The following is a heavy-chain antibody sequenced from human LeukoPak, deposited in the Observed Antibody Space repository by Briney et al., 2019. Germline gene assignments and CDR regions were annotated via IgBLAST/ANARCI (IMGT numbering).Heavy chain of an antibody. CDR3: AREIRGATPYYFDY. D-gene: IGHD1-26*01. Sequence: PAGSLRLSCAASGFTFSDFYMSWIRQAPGKGLEWVSYISSSGYTIYYADSVKGRSTVSRDNAKNSLYLQMNSLRAEDTAVYYCAREIRGATPYYFDYWGQGTLVTVSS. V-gene: IGHV3-11*04. CDR2: ISSSGYTI. CDR1: GFTFSDFY. J-gene: IGHJ4*02.